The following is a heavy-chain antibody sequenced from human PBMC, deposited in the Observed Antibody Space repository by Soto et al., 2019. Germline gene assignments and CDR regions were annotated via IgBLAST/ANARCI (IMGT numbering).Heavy chain of an antibody. D-gene: IGHD3-3*01. CDR2: ISGYNGNK. CDR3: ARDRGLHYDGDYVDY. J-gene: IGHJ4*02. V-gene: IGHV1-18*01. CDR1: GYTFTNYG. Sequence: QGHLVQSGAEVKKPGASVTVSCKASGYTFTNYGISWVRQAPGQGPEWMGWISGYNGNKKYAPKFQGRVTLTSDTSTSPYCIQLRSLISADTAVYYCARDRGLHYDGDYVDYWGQGTLVTVSS.